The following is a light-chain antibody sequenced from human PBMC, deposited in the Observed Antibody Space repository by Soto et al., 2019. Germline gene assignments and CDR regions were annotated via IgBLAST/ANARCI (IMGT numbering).Light chain of an antibody. V-gene: IGKV4-1*01. CDR3: QQYYTTPVT. Sequence: DSVMTQSPDSLAVSLGERATFNCRSSQSVLYSPNNKNYLAWYQQKPGQPPKLLIYWASTRESGVPDRFSGSGSGTDFTLTISSLQAEDVAVYYCQQYYTTPVTFGQGTKVDIK. CDR2: WAS. J-gene: IGKJ1*01. CDR1: QSVLYSPNNKNY.